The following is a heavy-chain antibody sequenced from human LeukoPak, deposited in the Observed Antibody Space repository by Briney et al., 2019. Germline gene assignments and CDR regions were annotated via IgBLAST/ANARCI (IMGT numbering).Heavy chain of an antibody. J-gene: IGHJ3*02. CDR3: ARAEGIVGATTSAFDI. CDR2: ISAYNGNT. D-gene: IGHD1-26*01. V-gene: IGHV1-18*01. CDR1: GYTFTNYD. Sequence: ASVKVSCKASGYTFTNYDIIWVRQAPGQGLEWMGWISAYNGNTNYAQKLQGRVTMTTDTSTSTAYMELRSLRSDDAAVYYCARAEGIVGATTSAFDIWGQGTMVTVSS.